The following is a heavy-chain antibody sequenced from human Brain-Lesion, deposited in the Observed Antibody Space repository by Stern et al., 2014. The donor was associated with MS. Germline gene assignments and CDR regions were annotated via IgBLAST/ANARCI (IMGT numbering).Heavy chain of an antibody. D-gene: IGHD6-13*01. CDR1: GGSISSSNW. V-gene: IGHV4-4*02. CDR3: ARFPASRPHVFDS. J-gene: IGHJ4*02. CDR2: SDHSGST. Sequence: DQLVESGPGLVKPSGTLSLTCAVSGGSISSSNWWSWVRQSPGKGLEWIGESDHSGSTIYNPSLKSRVTVSVDKSKNRFPLTLRSVPAADTAVYFCARFPASRPHVFDSWGQGTLVTVSS.